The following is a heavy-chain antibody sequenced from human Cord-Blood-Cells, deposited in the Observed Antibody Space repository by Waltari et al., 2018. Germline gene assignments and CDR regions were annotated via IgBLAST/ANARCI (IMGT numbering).Heavy chain of an antibody. CDR1: GFPFSSYS. CDR2: IYSDGSNK. V-gene: IGHV3-30-3*01. J-gene: IGHJ4*02. CDR3: ARGTSPTRRLYSSSSFDY. Sequence: QVQLVESGGGVVQPGRSLRLPCAASGFPFSSYSIPWVRQPPGKGLGWVAVIYSDGSNKYYADSVKGRFTIARDNYKNTLYLQMTGLRAEDTAVYYGARGTSPTRRLYSSSSFDYWGQGTLVTVSS. D-gene: IGHD6-6*01.